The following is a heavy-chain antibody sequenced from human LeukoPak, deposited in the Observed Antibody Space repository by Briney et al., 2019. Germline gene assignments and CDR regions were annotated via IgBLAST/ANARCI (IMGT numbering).Heavy chain of an antibody. CDR3: ARPSSGTSSIDS. V-gene: IGHV4-39*07. CDR2: IHYSGST. Sequence: PSETLSLTCTVSGGSITSSTYYWGWIRQPPGKGQEWIATIHYSGSTYYNPSLKSRVTMSLDTSKNQFSLKLSSVTAADTAMFFCARPSSGTSSIDSWGQGALVTVSS. D-gene: IGHD1-26*01. J-gene: IGHJ5*01. CDR1: GGSITSSTYY.